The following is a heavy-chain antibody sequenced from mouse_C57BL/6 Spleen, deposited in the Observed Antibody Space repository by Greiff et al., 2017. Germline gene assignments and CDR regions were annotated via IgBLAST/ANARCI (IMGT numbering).Heavy chain of an antibody. CDR3: TATVVPYWYFDV. CDR1: GFNIKDDH. CDR2: IDSENGDT. J-gene: IGHJ1*03. D-gene: IGHD1-1*01. V-gene: IGHV14-4*01. Sequence: VHVKQSGAELVRPGASVKLSCTASGFNIKDDHMHRVKQRPEQGLEWIGWIDSENGDTEYASKFQGKATITADTSSNTAHLPLSSLTSEDTAVYCCTATVVPYWYFDVWGTGTTVTVSS.